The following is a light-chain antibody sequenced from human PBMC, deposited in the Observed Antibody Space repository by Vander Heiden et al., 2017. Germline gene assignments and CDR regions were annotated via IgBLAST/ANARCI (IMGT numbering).Light chain of an antibody. CDR3: QSYDSSLSAHYV. J-gene: IGLJ1*01. CDR2: GNS. V-gene: IGLV1-40*01. CDR1: SSNIGEGYD. Sequence: QSVLTQPPSVSGAPGQRGTIPCTGSSSNIGEGYDLHWYQQLPGTAPKLLIYGNSNRPSGVPDRFSGSKSGTSASLAITGLQAEDEADYYCQSYDSSLSAHYVFGTGTKVTVL.